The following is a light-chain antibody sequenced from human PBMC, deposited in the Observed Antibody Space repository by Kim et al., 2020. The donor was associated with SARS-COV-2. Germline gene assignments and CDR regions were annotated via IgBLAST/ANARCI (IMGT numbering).Light chain of an antibody. CDR2: DAS. CDR3: QQRNIWPLT. Sequence: ETVLTQSPGTLSLSPGERATLSCRASQSVYWNLAWYQQKPGQAPRLLIYDASNRATGIPARFSGSGSGTDFTLTISSLEPGDFGVYYCQQRNIWPLTFGGGTKVDIK. J-gene: IGKJ4*01. V-gene: IGKV3-11*01. CDR1: QSVYWN.